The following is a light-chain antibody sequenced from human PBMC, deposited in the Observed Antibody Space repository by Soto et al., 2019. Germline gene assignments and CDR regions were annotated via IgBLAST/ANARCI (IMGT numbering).Light chain of an antibody. Sequence: EIVLTQSPGTLSLSPGERATLSCRASQSVSSSYLAWYQQKPGQAPRLLIYGASSRATGIPDRFSGSGSGTDFTLTIRRLEPEDFAVYYCQQYGSSLFTFGPGPKVDIK. CDR2: GAS. CDR3: QQYGSSLFT. V-gene: IGKV3-20*01. J-gene: IGKJ3*01. CDR1: QSVSSSY.